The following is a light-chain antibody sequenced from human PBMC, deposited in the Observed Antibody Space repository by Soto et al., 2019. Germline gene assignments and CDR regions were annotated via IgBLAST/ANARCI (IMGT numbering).Light chain of an antibody. V-gene: IGLV1-51*01. CDR1: SSNIGNNY. CDR3: GTWDSSLSVV. Sequence: QSVLTQPPSVSAAPGQKVTISCSGSSSNIGNNYVSWYQQLPGTAPKLLIYDNNKRPSGIPDRFSGSKSGTSATLGITGLQTGDDDDYYCGTWDSSLSVVFGGGTKLTVL. J-gene: IGLJ3*02. CDR2: DNN.